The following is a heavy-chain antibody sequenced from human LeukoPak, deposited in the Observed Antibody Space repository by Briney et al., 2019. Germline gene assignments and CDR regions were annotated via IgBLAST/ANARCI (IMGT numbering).Heavy chain of an antibody. Sequence: SETLSLTCAVYGGSFSGYYWSWIRQPPGKGLELIGEINHSGSTNYNPSLTSRVTISVDTSKNQFSLKLSSVTAADTAVYYCARVRRGYCSSTSCYNTLHYYYYYMDVWGKGTTVTVSS. CDR1: GGSFSGYY. V-gene: IGHV4-34*01. J-gene: IGHJ6*03. D-gene: IGHD2-2*01. CDR3: ARVRRGYCSSTSCYNTLHYYYYYMDV. CDR2: INHSGST.